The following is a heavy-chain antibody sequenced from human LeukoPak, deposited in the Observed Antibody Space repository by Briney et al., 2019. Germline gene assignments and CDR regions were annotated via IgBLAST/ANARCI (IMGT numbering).Heavy chain of an antibody. D-gene: IGHD3-22*01. CDR1: GYSFVSHW. Sequence: TWESLKISCQGSGYSFVSHWIVWVRQMPGKGLEWVGIIYPGDFDTRYSPSFQGQVTISADKSIRTAYLQWSSLKASDTAMYYCARAAISGYYAFDIWGQGTMVTVSS. J-gene: IGHJ3*02. CDR2: IYPGDFDT. CDR3: ARAAISGYYAFDI. V-gene: IGHV5-51*01.